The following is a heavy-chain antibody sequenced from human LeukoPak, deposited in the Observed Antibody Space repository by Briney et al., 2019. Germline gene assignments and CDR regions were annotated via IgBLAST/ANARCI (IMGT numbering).Heavy chain of an antibody. CDR1: GYTFTSYY. V-gene: IGHV1-2*02. J-gene: IGHJ4*02. D-gene: IGHD6-19*01. CDR2: TNPNSGGT. CDR3: ASSTWLYFDY. Sequence: GASVKVSCKASGYTFTSYYMHWVRQAPGQGLEWMGWTNPNSGGTNYAQKFQGRVTMTRDTSISTAYMELSRLRSDDTAVYSSASSTWLYFDYWGQGTLVTVSS.